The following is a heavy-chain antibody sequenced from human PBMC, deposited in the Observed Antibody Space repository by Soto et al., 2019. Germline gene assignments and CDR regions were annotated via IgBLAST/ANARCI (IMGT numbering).Heavy chain of an antibody. D-gene: IGHD3-22*01. CDR3: ANGIVEGRRHYYAMDV. J-gene: IGHJ6*02. V-gene: IGHV3-23*01. Sequence: EVHLLESGGGLVKPGGSLRLSCAASGFVFSSYSMSWARQAPGKELEWVSVISGSGDSSYYANSVKGRFTISRDNSKNMLYLEMGSLRDEDTAVYYCANGIVEGRRHYYAMDVWGQGTPVVVSS. CDR2: ISGSGDSS. CDR1: GFVFSSYS.